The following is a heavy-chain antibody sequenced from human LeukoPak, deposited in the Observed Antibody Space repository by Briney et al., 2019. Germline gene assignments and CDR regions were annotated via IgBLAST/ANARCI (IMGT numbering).Heavy chain of an antibody. Sequence: PGGSLRLSCAASGFTFSSYSMNWVRQAPGKGLEWVGRIKGKTDGETTDYAAPVKGRFTISRDDSKNTVYLQMNSLKTEDTAVYYCTTDYGEYCSGTTCYKGSWGQGTLVTVSS. D-gene: IGHD2-2*02. CDR1: GFTFSSYS. CDR2: IKGKTDGETT. V-gene: IGHV3-15*01. J-gene: IGHJ5*02. CDR3: TTDYGEYCSGTTCYKGS.